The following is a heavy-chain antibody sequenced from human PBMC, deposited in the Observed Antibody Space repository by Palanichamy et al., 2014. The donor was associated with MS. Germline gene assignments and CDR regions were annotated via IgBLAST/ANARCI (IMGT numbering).Heavy chain of an antibody. J-gene: IGHJ4*02. CDR2: IRYDGSNK. V-gene: IGHV3-30*02. CDR1: GFTFSSYG. D-gene: IGHD4-17*01. Sequence: QVQLVESGGGVVQPGGSLRLSCAASGFTFSSYGMHWVRQAPGKGLEWVAFIRYDGSNKYYADSVKGRFTISRDNSKNTLYLQMNSLRAEDTAVYYCAKSLATTVTTGYYFDYWGQGTLVTVSS. CDR3: AKSLATTVTTGYYFDY.